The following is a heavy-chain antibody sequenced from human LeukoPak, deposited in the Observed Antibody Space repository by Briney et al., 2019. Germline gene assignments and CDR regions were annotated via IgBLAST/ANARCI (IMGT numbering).Heavy chain of an antibody. CDR1: GYTFTSYD. D-gene: IGHD2-8*01. Sequence: ASVKVPCTASGYTFTSYDINWVRQATGQGLEWMGWMNPNSGNTGYAQKFQGRVTITRNTSISTAYMELSSLRSEDTAVYYCAVLMVYAIEDYWGQGTLVTVSS. CDR2: MNPNSGNT. V-gene: IGHV1-8*03. J-gene: IGHJ4*02. CDR3: AVLMVYAIEDY.